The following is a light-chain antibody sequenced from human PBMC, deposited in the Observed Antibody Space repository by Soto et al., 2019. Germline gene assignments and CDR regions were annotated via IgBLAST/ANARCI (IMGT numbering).Light chain of an antibody. CDR1: SSDVGAYNY. CDR2: EVN. J-gene: IGLJ1*01. V-gene: IGLV2-8*01. Sequence: QSALTQPASVSGSPGQSITISCTGTSSDVGAYNYVSWYQQYPGKAPKLMIYEVNKRPSGVPDRFSGSKSGNTASLTVSGLQAEDEADYYCSSYAGSSNVFGTGTQLTVL. CDR3: SSYAGSSNV.